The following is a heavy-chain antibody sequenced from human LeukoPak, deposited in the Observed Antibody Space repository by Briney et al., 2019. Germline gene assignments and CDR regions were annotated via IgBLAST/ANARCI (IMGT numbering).Heavy chain of an antibody. Sequence: QAGGSLRFSCAASGFTFSSNAMSWVRQAPGKGLKWVSAISGSGGSTYYADSVKGRFTISRDNSKSTLYLQMNSLRAEDTAVYYCAKDLRPTSCQGFDYWGQGTLVTVSS. CDR2: ISGSGGST. J-gene: IGHJ4*02. V-gene: IGHV3-23*01. CDR3: AKDLRPTSCQGFDY. CDR1: GFTFSSNA. D-gene: IGHD3-16*01.